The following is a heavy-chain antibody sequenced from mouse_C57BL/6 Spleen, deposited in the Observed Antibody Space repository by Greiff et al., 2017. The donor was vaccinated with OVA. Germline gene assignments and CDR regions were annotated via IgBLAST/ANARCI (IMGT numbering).Heavy chain of an antibody. D-gene: IGHD1-1*01. V-gene: IGHV1-64*01. J-gene: IGHJ2*01. CDR1: GYTFTSYW. CDR2: IHPNSGST. Sequence: QVQLQQPGAELVKPGASVKLSCKASGYTFTSYWMHWVKQRPGQGLEWIGMIHPNSGSTNYNEKFKSKATLTVDKSSSTAYMQLSSLTSEDSAVYYCARAYYGSSPNYVDYWGQGTTLTVSS. CDR3: ARAYYGSSPNYVDY.